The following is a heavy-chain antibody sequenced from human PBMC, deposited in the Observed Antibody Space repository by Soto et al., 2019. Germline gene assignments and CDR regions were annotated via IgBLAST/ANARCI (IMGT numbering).Heavy chain of an antibody. CDR3: ARVSYYYGSGSSSDY. Sequence: QVQLQESGPGLVKPSQTLSLTCTVSGGSISSGDYYWNWIRQPPGKGLEWIGYIFYSGSTYYNLSLTSSITISVDTSKNQSSLKLSSVTAADTAVYYCARVSYYYGSGSSSDYWGQGNLVTVSS. CDR2: IFYSGST. CDR1: GGSISSGDYY. V-gene: IGHV4-30-4*01. D-gene: IGHD3-10*01. J-gene: IGHJ4*02.